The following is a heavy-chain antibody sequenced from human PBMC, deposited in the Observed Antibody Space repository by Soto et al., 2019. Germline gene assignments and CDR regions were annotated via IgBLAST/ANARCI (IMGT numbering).Heavy chain of an antibody. Sequence: SLRLACAASGFTFSSYGMHWVLQAPGKGLEWVAVIWYDGSNKYYADSVKGRFTISRDNSKNTLYLQMNSLRAEETAVYYCARDTPLNYYDSSGPFSYWGQGTLVTVSS. D-gene: IGHD3-22*01. CDR1: GFTFSSYG. V-gene: IGHV3-33*08. CDR3: ARDTPLNYYDSSGPFSY. J-gene: IGHJ4*02. CDR2: IWYDGSNK.